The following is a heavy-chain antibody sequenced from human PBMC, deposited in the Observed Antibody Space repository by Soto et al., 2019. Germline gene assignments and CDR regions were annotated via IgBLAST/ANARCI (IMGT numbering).Heavy chain of an antibody. CDR1: GFTLSSYA. Sequence: VGSLRLSCAASGFTLSSYAMSWVRQAPGKGLEWVSAISGSGGSTYYADSVKGRFTISRDNSKNTLYLQMNSLRAEDTAVYYCAKDTYCSGGSCPLGAFDIWGQGTMVTVS. CDR3: AKDTYCSGGSCPLGAFDI. V-gene: IGHV3-23*01. J-gene: IGHJ3*02. CDR2: ISGSGGST. D-gene: IGHD2-15*01.